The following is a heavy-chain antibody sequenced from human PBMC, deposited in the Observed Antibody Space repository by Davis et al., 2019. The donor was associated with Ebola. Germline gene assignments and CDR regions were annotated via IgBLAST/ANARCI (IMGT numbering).Heavy chain of an antibody. CDR1: GYTFTGYY. Sequence: ASVKVSCKASGYTFTGYYMHWVRQAPGQGLEWMGWINPNSGGTNYAQKFQGRVTMTRDTSTSTVYMELSSLRSEDTAVYYCARGRQSVGYWGQGTLVTVSS. CDR2: INPNSGGT. J-gene: IGHJ4*02. CDR3: ARGRQSVGY. V-gene: IGHV1-2*02.